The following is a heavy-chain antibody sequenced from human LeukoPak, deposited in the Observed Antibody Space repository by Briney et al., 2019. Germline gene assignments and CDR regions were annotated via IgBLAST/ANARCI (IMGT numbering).Heavy chain of an antibody. CDR2: VADDEKTI. J-gene: IGHJ4*02. D-gene: IGHD1-26*01. Sequence: GGSLRLFCVASGFTFTGHSMHWVRQAPGKGLEWVAVVADDEKTIFYADSLKGRFTVPRDNSKNTVYLQMNSLRDEDTAVYYCAREKQSGGTPFDYWGQGSLVTVSS. CDR1: GFTFTGHS. V-gene: IGHV3-30*04. CDR3: AREKQSGGTPFDY.